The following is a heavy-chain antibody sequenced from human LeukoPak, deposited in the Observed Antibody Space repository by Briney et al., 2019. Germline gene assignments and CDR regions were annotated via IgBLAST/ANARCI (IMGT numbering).Heavy chain of an antibody. J-gene: IGHJ4*02. D-gene: IGHD1-26*01. CDR1: RFTFSSYS. Sequence: GGCLRLSRAASRFTFSSYSMHWVRPAPGKGLEWVSPIIIRSSYTYYAHSLSGRFTLSRHKAKTSLYLQMNSLRAEDTAVYYCAREDSGSYQAHPPFDYWGQGTLVTVSS. CDR3: AREDSGSYQAHPPFDY. CDR2: IIIRSSYT. V-gene: IGHV3-21*01.